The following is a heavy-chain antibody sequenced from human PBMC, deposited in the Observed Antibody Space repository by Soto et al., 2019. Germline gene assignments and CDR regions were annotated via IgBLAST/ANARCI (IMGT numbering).Heavy chain of an antibody. D-gene: IGHD3-9*01. Sequence: ASVKVSCKASGYTFTSYAMHWVRQAPGQRXEWMGWINAGDGNTKYSQKFQGRVTITRDTSASTAYMELSSLRSEDTAVYYCARGLHYDILTGPYDNWFDPWGQGTLVTVSS. CDR2: INAGDGNT. CDR1: GYTFTSYA. CDR3: ARGLHYDILTGPYDNWFDP. J-gene: IGHJ5*02. V-gene: IGHV1-3*01.